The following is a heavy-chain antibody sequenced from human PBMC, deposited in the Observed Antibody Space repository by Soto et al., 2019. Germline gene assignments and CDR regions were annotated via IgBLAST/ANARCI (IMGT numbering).Heavy chain of an antibody. J-gene: IGHJ4*02. CDR3: ARDGSGYDPSPRLFDY. CDR1: GGSISNSNYY. D-gene: IGHD5-12*01. CDR2: IYYSGST. V-gene: IGHV4-39*02. Sequence: SETLSLTCTVSGGSISNSNYYWDWIRQPPGKGLEWISSIYYSGSTYYNPSLKSRVTISVDTSKNQFSLRLSSVTAADTAVYYCARDGSGYDPSPRLFDYWGQGTLVTVSS.